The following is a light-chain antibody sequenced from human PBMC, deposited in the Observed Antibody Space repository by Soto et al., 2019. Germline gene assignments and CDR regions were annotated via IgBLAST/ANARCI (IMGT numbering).Light chain of an antibody. J-gene: IGKJ3*01. CDR3: QQYNNWTFT. CDR1: QSVSSD. V-gene: IGKV3-15*01. Sequence: EIVMTQSPAPLSVSPGERATLSCRASQSVSSDLAWYQQKPGQAPRLIIYGASTRATGIPARFSGSGSGTEFTLTISSLKYEDFAVYDCQQYNNWTFTFGPGTKVDIK. CDR2: GAS.